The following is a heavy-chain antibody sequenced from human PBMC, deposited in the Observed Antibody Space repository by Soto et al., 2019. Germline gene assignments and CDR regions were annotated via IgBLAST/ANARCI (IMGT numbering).Heavy chain of an antibody. Sequence: EASVKVSCKASGYTFTSYAMHWVRQAPGQRLEWMGWINAGNGNTKYSQKFQGRVTITRDTSASTAYMELSSLRSEDTAVYYCAREVRPGVRFLEWLPGFLYWGQGTLVTVSS. CDR2: INAGNGNT. D-gene: IGHD3-3*01. CDR1: GYTFTSYA. CDR3: AREVRPGVRFLEWLPGFLY. V-gene: IGHV1-3*01. J-gene: IGHJ4*02.